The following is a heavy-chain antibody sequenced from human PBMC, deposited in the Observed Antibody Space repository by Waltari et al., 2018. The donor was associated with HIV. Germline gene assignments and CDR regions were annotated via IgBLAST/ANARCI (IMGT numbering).Heavy chain of an antibody. CDR1: GGHVSTYY. Sequence: QVKLQESGPGLVKPSGTLSLNCSVSGGHVSTYYWNWLRQPPGKGLEWIGGIFYSGSTSYSPSFRSRVTMSIDTSKDYFSLRLDSVTAADTALYYCARRPVIPSTIRNAFDVWSQGTMVTVSS. CDR3: ARRPVIPSTIRNAFDV. D-gene: IGHD2-2*01. V-gene: IGHV4-59*02. CDR2: IFYSGST. J-gene: IGHJ3*01.